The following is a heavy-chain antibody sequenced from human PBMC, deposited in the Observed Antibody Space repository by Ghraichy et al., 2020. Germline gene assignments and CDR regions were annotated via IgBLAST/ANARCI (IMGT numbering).Heavy chain of an antibody. CDR3: ATTGEGQVLRFLEWLMPPHY. V-gene: IGHV1-69*10. Sequence: SVKVSCKASGGTFNSLAINWVRQAPGQGLEWMGGIIILLGTTRYAQKFQDRVTLTADKSTTTVYMELSSLRSEDTAMYYCATTGEGQVLRFLEWLMPPHYWGQGTLVTVSS. D-gene: IGHD3-3*01. J-gene: IGHJ4*02. CDR2: IIILLGTT. CDR1: GGTFNSLA.